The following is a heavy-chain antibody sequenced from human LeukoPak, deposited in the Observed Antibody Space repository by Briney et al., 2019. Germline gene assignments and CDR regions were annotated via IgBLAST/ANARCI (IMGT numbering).Heavy chain of an antibody. Sequence: GGSLRLSCAASGFTFSSYNIHWVRQPPGRGLVWVSRIESDERRTKYADSVAGRFTISRDHAKNTVYLQMNSLRAEDTAVYYCARGLDYYGFNWFDPWGQGTLVTVSS. J-gene: IGHJ5*02. D-gene: IGHD3-10*01. CDR3: ARGLDYYGFNWFDP. CDR1: GFTFSSYN. CDR2: IESDERRT. V-gene: IGHV3-74*01.